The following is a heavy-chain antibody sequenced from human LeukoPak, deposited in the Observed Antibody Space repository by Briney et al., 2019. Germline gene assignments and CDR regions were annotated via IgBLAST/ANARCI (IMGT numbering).Heavy chain of an antibody. CDR1: GGSISSYY. V-gene: IGHV4-59*01. D-gene: IGHD3-10*01. Sequence: SETLSLTCTVSGGSISSYYWSWIRQPPGKGLEWIGYIYYSGSTNYNPSLKSRVTISVDTSKNQFSLKLSSVTAADTAVYYCARIYYYGSGSYYNANWFDPWGQGTLVTVSS. CDR3: ARIYYYGSGSYYNANWFDP. J-gene: IGHJ5*02. CDR2: IYYSGST.